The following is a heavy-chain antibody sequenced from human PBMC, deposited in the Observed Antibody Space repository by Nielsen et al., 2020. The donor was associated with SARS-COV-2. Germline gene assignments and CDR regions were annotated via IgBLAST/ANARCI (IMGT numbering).Heavy chain of an antibody. V-gene: IGHV3-30*18. CDR2: ISYDGSNK. J-gene: IGHJ4*02. CDR1: GFTFSSYG. CDR3: AKDQRPDYYDRPPLDY. Sequence: GESLKISCAASGFTFSSYGMHWVRQAPGKGLEWVAVISYDGSNKYYADSVKGRFTISRDNSKNTLYLQMNSLRAEDTAVYYCAKDQRPDYYDRPPLDYWGQGTLVTVSS. D-gene: IGHD3-22*01.